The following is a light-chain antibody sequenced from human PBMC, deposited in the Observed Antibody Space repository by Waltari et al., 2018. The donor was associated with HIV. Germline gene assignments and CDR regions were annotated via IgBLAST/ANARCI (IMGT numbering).Light chain of an antibody. CDR3: SSFSSSSTPYV. J-gene: IGLJ1*01. V-gene: IGLV2-14*01. Sequence: QSGLTQPASVSGSPGQPLTISCTGTTSDVGGSNYVSWYQQHPGKAPKLIIYEVSNRPSGVSNRFSGPKSGNTASLTISGLQPEDETDYYCSSFSSSSTPYVFGTGTAVSVL. CDR2: EVS. CDR1: TSDVGGSNY.